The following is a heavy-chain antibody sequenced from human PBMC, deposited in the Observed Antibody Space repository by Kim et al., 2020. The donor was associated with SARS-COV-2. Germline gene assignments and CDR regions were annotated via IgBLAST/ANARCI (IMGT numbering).Heavy chain of an antibody. CDR3: ARQYGSGKSYYYYGMDV. D-gene: IGHD3-10*01. CDR2: ISYDGSNK. CDR1: GFTFSSYA. J-gene: IGHJ6*02. V-gene: IGHV3-30-3*01. Sequence: GGSLRLSCAASGFTFSSYAMHWVRQAPGKGLEWVAVISYDGSNKYYADSVKGRFTISRDNFKNTLYLQMNSLRAEDTAVYYCARQYGSGKSYYYYGMDVWGQGTTVTVSS.